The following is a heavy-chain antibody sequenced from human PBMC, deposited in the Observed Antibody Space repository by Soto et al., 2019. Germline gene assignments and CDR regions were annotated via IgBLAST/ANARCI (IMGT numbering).Heavy chain of an antibody. D-gene: IGHD3-16*02. V-gene: IGHV4-30-4*02. Sequence: PSETLSLTCTVSGGSISSGDYYWSWIRQPPGKGLEWIGYIYYSGGTYYNPSLKSRVTISVDTSKNQFSLKLSSVTAADTAVYYCARWGGGLAQYIWGTYRKYYFDYWGQGTLVTVSS. CDR2: IYYSGGT. J-gene: IGHJ4*02. CDR3: ARWGGGLAQYIWGTYRKYYFDY. CDR1: GGSISSGDYY.